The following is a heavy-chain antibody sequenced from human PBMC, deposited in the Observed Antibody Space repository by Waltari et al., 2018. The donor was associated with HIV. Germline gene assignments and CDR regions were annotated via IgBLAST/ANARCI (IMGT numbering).Heavy chain of an antibody. CDR3: ARGVHDFYYGMDV. Sequence: QVQLVESGGGVVQPGRSLRLSCAESGLPFSSSGMHWVRQAPGKGLEWVAVIWYDGSKKYYADSVKGRFTISRDNSKNTLYLQMNSLRDEDTAVYYCARGVHDFYYGMDVWGQGTSVTVSS. CDR1: GLPFSSSG. J-gene: IGHJ6*02. CDR2: IWYDGSKK. V-gene: IGHV3-33*01.